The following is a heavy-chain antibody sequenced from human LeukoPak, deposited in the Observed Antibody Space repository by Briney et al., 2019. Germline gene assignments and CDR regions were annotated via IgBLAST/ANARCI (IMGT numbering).Heavy chain of an antibody. D-gene: IGHD3-22*01. CDR1: GHTFSSYA. J-gene: IGHJ4*02. Sequence: ASVKVSCKASGHTFSSYAMNWVRQAPGQGLEWMGWINTNTGNPTYAQGFTGRFVFSLDTSVSTAYLQISSLQAEDTAVYYCAKDLLDDSSGYYSDYWGQGTLVTVSS. V-gene: IGHV7-4-1*02. CDR3: AKDLLDDSSGYYSDY. CDR2: INTNTGNP.